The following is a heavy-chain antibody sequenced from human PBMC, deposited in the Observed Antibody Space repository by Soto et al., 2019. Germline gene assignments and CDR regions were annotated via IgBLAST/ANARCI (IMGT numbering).Heavy chain of an antibody. CDR1: GYTFTSYY. J-gene: IGHJ3*02. D-gene: IGHD3-16*02. V-gene: IGHV1-46*01. CDR2: INPSGGST. CDR3: ARDLDSYYDYVWGSYLPAAFDI. Sequence: ASVKVSCKASGYTFTSYYMHWVRQAPGQGLGWMGIINPSGGSTSYAQKFQGRVTMTRDTSTSTVYMELSSLRSEDTAVYYCARDLDSYYDYVWGSYLPAAFDIWGQGTMVTVSS.